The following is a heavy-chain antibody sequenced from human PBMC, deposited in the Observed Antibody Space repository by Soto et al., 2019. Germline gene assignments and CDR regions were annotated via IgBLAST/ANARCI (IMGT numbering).Heavy chain of an antibody. Sequence: SSETLSLTCAVSGGSISSSNWWSWVRQPPGKGLEWIGEIYHSGSTNYHPSLKSRVTISIDTSKSQFYLKLTSVTAADTAIYYCATRFYSSGVLFDYWGPGTQVTVSS. V-gene: IGHV4-4*02. CDR3: ATRFYSSGVLFDY. CDR1: GGSISSSNW. D-gene: IGHD3-10*01. CDR2: IYHSGST. J-gene: IGHJ4*02.